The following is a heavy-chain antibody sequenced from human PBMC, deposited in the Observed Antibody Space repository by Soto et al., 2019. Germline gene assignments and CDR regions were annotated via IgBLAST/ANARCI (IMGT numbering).Heavy chain of an antibody. V-gene: IGHV3-23*01. CDR1: GFTFSSYA. Sequence: PGESLRLSCEPSGFTFSSYAMSWVRQAPGKGLEWVSSITGSGGGTYHAASVKGRFTISRDNAKNRLYLQMNSLRAEDTAIYYCAKSSGWYVNNWLDPWGQGTLVTVSS. CDR2: ITGSGGGT. CDR3: AKSSGWYVNNWLDP. J-gene: IGHJ5*02. D-gene: IGHD6-19*01.